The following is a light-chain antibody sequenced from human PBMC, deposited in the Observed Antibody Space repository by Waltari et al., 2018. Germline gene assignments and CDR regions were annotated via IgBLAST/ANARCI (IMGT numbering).Light chain of an antibody. CDR1: SSDVGAYNY. J-gene: IGLJ2*01. CDR2: DVS. Sequence: QSALTQAASVSGSPGQSITISCTGTSSDVGAYNYVSWYQQHPGKAPKLMIYDVSNRPSGVSNRFSSSKAGNTASLTSSGLQAEDEADYYCSSFTSSSTVLFGGGTRLSVL. V-gene: IGLV2-14*03. CDR3: SSFTSSSTVL.